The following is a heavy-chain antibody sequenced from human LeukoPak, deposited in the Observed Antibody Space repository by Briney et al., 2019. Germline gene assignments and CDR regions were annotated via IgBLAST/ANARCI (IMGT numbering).Heavy chain of an antibody. J-gene: IGHJ6*02. V-gene: IGHV1-18*01. D-gene: IGHD2-2*01. CDR2: ISAYNGNT. CDR1: GYTFTSYG. Sequence: ASVKVSCKASGYTFTSYGISWVRQAPGQGLEWMGWISAYNGNTNHAQKLQGRVTMTTDTSTSTAYKELRSLRSDDTAVYYCASGVVVPAATGYYYGMDVWGQGTTVTVSS. CDR3: ASGVVVPAATGYYYGMDV.